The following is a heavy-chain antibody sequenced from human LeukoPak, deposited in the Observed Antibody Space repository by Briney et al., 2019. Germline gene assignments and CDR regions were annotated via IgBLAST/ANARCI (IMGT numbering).Heavy chain of an antibody. CDR2: INPNSGGT. CDR3: ARYYYDSSGPDY. D-gene: IGHD3-22*01. Sequence: GASVKVSCKASGYTFTGYYMHWVRQAPGQGLEWMGRINPNSGGTNYVQKFQGRVTMTRDTSISTAYMELSRLRSDDTAVYYCARYYYDSSGPDYWGQGTLVTVSS. CDR1: GYTFTGYY. J-gene: IGHJ4*02. V-gene: IGHV1-2*06.